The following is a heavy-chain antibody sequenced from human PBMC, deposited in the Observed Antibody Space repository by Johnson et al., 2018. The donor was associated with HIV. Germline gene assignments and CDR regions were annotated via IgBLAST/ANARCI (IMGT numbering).Heavy chain of an antibody. V-gene: IGHV3-15*01. Sequence: VQLVESGGGLVQPGRSLRLSCAASGFTFSNAWMSWVRQAPGKGLEWVGRIKSKTDAGTTDYAAPVKGRFTISRDDSKNTLYLQMNSLQTEDTAVYYCARDAPDSGSYHAFDIWGQGTMVTVSS. CDR1: GFTFSNAW. CDR2: IKSKTDAGTT. J-gene: IGHJ3*02. D-gene: IGHD1-26*01. CDR3: ARDAPDSGSYHAFDI.